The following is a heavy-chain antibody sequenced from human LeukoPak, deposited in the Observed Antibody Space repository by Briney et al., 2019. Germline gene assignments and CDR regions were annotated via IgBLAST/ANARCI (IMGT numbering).Heavy chain of an antibody. CDR2: IYYSGST. D-gene: IGHD2-15*01. Sequence: PSETLSLTCTVSGGSISSSSYYWGWIRQPPGRGLEWIGSIYYSGSTYYHPSLKSRVTISVDTSKNQFSLKLSSVTAADTAVYYCARHWTRYCSGGSCYSWAFDIWGQGTMVTVSS. CDR1: GGSISSSSYY. J-gene: IGHJ3*02. CDR3: ARHWTRYCSGGSCYSWAFDI. V-gene: IGHV4-39*01.